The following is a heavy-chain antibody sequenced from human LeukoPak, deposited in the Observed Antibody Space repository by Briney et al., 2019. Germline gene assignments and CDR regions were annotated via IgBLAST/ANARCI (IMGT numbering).Heavy chain of an antibody. CDR3: VRYYRDRGDSKWRAFDI. CDR2: ISSSSYI. J-gene: IGHJ3*02. D-gene: IGHD2-21*01. CDR1: GFTFSSYS. Sequence: PGGSLRLSCAASGFTFSSYSMNWVRQAPGKGLEWVSSISSSSYIYYADSVKGRFTISRDNAKNSLYLQMNSLRAEDTAVYYCVRYYRDRGDSKWRAFDIWGQGTMVTVSS. V-gene: IGHV3-21*01.